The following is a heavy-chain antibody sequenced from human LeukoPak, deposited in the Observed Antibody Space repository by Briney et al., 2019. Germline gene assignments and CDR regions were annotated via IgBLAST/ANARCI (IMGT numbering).Heavy chain of an antibody. CDR3: ARFQLRISTSCCNAFDI. J-gene: IGHJ3*02. Sequence: PSETLSLTCAVYGGSFSGYYWSWIRQPPGKGLEWIGEINHSGSTNYNPSLKSRVTISVDTSKNQFSLKLSSVTAADTAVYYCARFQLRISTSCCNAFDIWGQGRMVTVSS. CDR2: INHSGST. V-gene: IGHV4-34*01. D-gene: IGHD2-2*01. CDR1: GGSFSGYY.